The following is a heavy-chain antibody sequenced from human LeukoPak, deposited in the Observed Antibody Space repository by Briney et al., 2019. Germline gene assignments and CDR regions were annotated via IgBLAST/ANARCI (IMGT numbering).Heavy chain of an antibody. V-gene: IGHV3-21*01. D-gene: IGHD3-10*01. CDR1: GFTFSSYS. CDR3: ARVSMVRGVRVDY. J-gene: IGHJ4*02. Sequence: PGGSLRLSCAASGFTFSSYSMNWVRQAPGKGLEWVSSISSSSYIYYADSVKGRFTISRDNAKNSLYLQMNSLRAEDTAVYYCARVSMVRGVRVDYSGQGDLVTVSS. CDR2: ISSSSYI.